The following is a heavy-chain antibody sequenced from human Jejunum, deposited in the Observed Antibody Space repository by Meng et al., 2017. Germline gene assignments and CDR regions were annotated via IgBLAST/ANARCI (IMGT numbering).Heavy chain of an antibody. Sequence: GESLKISYAASGFTFSSYAMSWVRQAPGTGLEWVSGVSDRGGSTFYADSVRGRFTISRDNSKNTLYLQMSSLRAEDTAVYYCAKAPYTYGAWALDVWGQGTMVTVSS. V-gene: IGHV3-23*01. D-gene: IGHD3-16*01. CDR1: GFTFSSYA. CDR2: VSDRGGST. CDR3: AKAPYTYGAWALDV. J-gene: IGHJ3*01.